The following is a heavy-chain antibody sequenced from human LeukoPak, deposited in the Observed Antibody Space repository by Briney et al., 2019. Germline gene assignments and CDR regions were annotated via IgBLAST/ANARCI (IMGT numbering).Heavy chain of an antibody. D-gene: IGHD4-23*01. J-gene: IGHJ4*02. CDR1: GDPISTYY. CDR2: IYYSGST. Sequence: PSETLSLTCTVSGDPISTYYWSWIRQPPGKGLEWIGYIYYSGSTNYNPSLKSRVTTSVDTPKNQFSLKLSSVTAADTAVYYCARDTGTVVDYWGQGTLVTVSS. V-gene: IGHV4-59*01. CDR3: ARDTGTVVDY.